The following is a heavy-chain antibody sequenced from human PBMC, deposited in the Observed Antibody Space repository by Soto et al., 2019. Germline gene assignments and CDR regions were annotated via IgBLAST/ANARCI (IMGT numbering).Heavy chain of an antibody. Sequence: QVQLVQSGAEVKKPGASVKVSCKASGYTFTGYYMHWVRQAPGQGLEWTGWINPNSGGTNYAQKFQGWVTMTRDTSISTAYMELSRLRSDDTAVYYCARQYSSSSVSYFDYWGQGTLVTVSS. CDR2: INPNSGGT. V-gene: IGHV1-2*04. J-gene: IGHJ4*02. CDR3: ARQYSSSSVSYFDY. D-gene: IGHD6-6*01. CDR1: GYTFTGYY.